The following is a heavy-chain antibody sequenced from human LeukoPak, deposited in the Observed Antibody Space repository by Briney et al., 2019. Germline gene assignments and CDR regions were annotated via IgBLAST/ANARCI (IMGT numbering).Heavy chain of an antibody. J-gene: IGHJ3*02. Sequence: GASVKVSCKASGYTFTTYVFNWVRQAPGQGLEWMGWISAYNGNTHYAQKLQGRVTMTTDTSTSTVYMELSSLRSEDTAVYYCARDLGGVGATDAFDIWGQGTMVTVSS. CDR3: ARDLGGVGATDAFDI. CDR2: ISAYNGNT. D-gene: IGHD1-26*01. V-gene: IGHV1-18*01. CDR1: GYTFTTYV.